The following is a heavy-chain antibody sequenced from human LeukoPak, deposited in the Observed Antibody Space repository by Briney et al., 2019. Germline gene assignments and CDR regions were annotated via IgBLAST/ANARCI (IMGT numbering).Heavy chain of an antibody. CDR2: ISAYNGNT. V-gene: IGHV1-18*01. CDR1: GYTFASYG. D-gene: IGHD3-9*01. Sequence: ASVKVSCKASGYTFASYGLSWVRQAPGQGLEWMGWISAYNGNTNYAQNLQGRVTMTTDTSTSTAYMELSSLRSEDTAVYYCARGEVVRYFDWLRYYYGMDVWGQGTTVTVSS. J-gene: IGHJ6*02. CDR3: ARGEVVRYFDWLRYYYGMDV.